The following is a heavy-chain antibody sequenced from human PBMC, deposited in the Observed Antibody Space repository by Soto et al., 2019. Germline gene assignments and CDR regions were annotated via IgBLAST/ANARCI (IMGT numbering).Heavy chain of an antibody. V-gene: IGHV4-34*01. CDR3: ARGLWERVRGVIGMDV. Sequence: SATLSLTCAVYGGSFSGYYWSWIRQPPGKGLEWIGEINHSGSTNYNPSLKSRVTISVDTSKNQFSLKLSSVTAADTAVYYCARGLWERVRGVIGMDVWGKGTTVT. CDR1: GGSFSGYY. J-gene: IGHJ6*04. D-gene: IGHD3-10*01. CDR2: INHSGST.